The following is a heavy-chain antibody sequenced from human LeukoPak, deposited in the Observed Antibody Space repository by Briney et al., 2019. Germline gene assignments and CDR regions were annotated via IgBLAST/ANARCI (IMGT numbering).Heavy chain of an antibody. CDR1: GYSISSGYY. J-gene: IGHJ4*02. Sequence: SETLSLTCTVSGYSISSGYYWGWIRQPPGKGLEWIGSIYHSGSTYYNPSLKSRVTISVDTSKNQFSLKLNSVTAADTAMYYCARGGYSYGYFDYWGQGTLATVSS. CDR3: ARGGYSYGYFDY. V-gene: IGHV4-38-2*02. D-gene: IGHD5-18*01. CDR2: IYHSGST.